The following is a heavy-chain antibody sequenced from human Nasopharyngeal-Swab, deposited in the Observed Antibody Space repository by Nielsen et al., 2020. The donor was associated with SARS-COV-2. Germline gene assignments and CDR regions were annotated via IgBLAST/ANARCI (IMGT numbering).Heavy chain of an antibody. Sequence: VRQAPGKGLEWVSSISTSNSYIYNADSVKGRCTISRDNAKNSLYLQMTSLRAEDTAVYYCARERRGSWYSGDYYYYYGMDVWGQGTTVTVSS. J-gene: IGHJ6*02. V-gene: IGHV3-21*01. D-gene: IGHD6-13*01. CDR2: ISTSNSYI. CDR3: ARERRGSWYSGDYYYYYGMDV.